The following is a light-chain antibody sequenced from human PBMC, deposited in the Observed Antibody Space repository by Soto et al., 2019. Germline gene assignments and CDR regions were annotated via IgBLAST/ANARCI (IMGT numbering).Light chain of an antibody. Sequence: QSALTQPRSVSGSPGQSVTISCTGTSSDVGAYNYVSWYQHHPGKSPKLTIYDVSKRHSGVTDRFSGSKSGNTASLTISGLPAEDEADYYCCSYAGSYPHVFGTVTKVTVL. V-gene: IGLV2-11*01. CDR3: CSYAGSYPHV. CDR2: DVS. CDR1: SSDVGAYNY. J-gene: IGLJ1*01.